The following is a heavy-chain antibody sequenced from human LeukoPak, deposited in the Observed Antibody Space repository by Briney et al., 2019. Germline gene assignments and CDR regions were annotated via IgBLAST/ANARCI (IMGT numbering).Heavy chain of an antibody. CDR1: GYTFTGHY. CDR2: INANSGGT. J-gene: IGHJ3*02. Sequence: DSVKVSCKASGYTFTGHYMHWERQAPGQGLEWMGWINANSGGTNYAQKFQGRVTMTRDTSTSTVYMELSSLRSDDTAVYYCASTSAVWSGPPHAFDIWGQGTMVTVSS. CDR3: ASTSAVWSGPPHAFDI. D-gene: IGHD3-3*01. V-gene: IGHV1-2*02.